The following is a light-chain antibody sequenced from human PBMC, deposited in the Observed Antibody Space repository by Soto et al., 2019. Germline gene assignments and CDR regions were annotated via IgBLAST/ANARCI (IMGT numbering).Light chain of an antibody. CDR2: DAS. J-gene: IGKJ1*01. V-gene: IGKV3D-11*02. CDR3: QQYNNWPRT. CDR1: QSVSSS. Sequence: EIVLPQSPATLSLSPGERATLSCRASQSVSSSLAWYQQKPGQAHRLLIYDASNRATGIPARFSGSGPGTDFTLTISSLEPEDFAVYYCQQYNNWPRTFGQGTKVEIK.